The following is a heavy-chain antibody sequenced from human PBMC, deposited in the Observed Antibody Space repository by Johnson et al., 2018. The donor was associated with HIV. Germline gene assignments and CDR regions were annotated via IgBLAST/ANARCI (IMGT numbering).Heavy chain of an antibody. V-gene: IGHV3-13*01. CDR2: IGSVGDR. D-gene: IGHD6-13*01. Sequence: VQLVESGGGLVQPGGSLRLSCAASGFIFSSYDIHWVRQRPGKRLEWVSGIGSVGDRYYPGSVKGRFTISRDNARNSLYLHVNSLRAEDTAFYYCARGKGAAAGLDAFDIWGQGTMVTVSS. J-gene: IGHJ3*02. CDR3: ARGKGAAAGLDAFDI. CDR1: GFIFSSYD.